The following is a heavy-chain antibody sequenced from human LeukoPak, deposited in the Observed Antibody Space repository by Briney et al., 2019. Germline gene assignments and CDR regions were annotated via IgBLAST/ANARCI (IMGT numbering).Heavy chain of an antibody. Sequence: GSLRLSCAASGFTFSSYSMNWVRQAPGKGLEGVSSISSSSSYIYYADSVKGRFTISRDNAKNSLYLQMNSLRAEDTAVHYCARDLGGYPHGHYYGMDVWGQGTTVTVSS. V-gene: IGHV3-21*01. CDR2: ISSSSSYI. CDR3: ARDLGGYPHGHYYGMDV. D-gene: IGHD3-16*02. J-gene: IGHJ6*02. CDR1: GFTFSSYS.